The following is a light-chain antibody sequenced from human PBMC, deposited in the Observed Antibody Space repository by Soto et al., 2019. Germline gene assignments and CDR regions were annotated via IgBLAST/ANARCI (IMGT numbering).Light chain of an antibody. Sequence: DIVMTQSPDSLAVSLGERATINCRSSQSVLYSSNNKNYLAWYQQKPGQPPKLLIYWASTRESGVPDRFSGSGSGTDFTLSISGLQAEDVAVYYCQQYYNTLYTFGQGTKLEL. CDR2: WAS. CDR1: QSVLYSSNNKNY. J-gene: IGKJ2*01. CDR3: QQYYNTLYT. V-gene: IGKV4-1*01.